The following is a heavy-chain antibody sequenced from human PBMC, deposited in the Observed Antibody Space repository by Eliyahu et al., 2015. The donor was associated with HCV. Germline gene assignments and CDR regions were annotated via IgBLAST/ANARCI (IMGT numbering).Heavy chain of an antibody. CDR1: GYNFTTYW. J-gene: IGHJ4*02. CDR3: ASRSYSDLSAFYPYY. CDR2: IHPIDSDT. D-gene: IGHD3-22*01. Sequence: EARLVQSGAEVKKPGESLRISCEASGYNFTTYWIAWVRQMPGKGLEWMGIIHPIDSDTRYIASFQGQITISADKSINTAYLQWSSLKASDTAIYYCASRSYSDLSAFYPYYWGQGTLVTVSS. V-gene: IGHV5-51*01.